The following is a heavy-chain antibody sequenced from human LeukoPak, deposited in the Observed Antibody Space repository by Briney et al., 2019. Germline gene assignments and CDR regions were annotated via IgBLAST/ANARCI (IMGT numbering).Heavy chain of an antibody. CDR3: ARDRPYGSGSYFDY. CDR1: GFTFSSYS. D-gene: IGHD3-10*01. Sequence: GGSLRLSCAASGFTFSSYSMNWVRQAPGKGLEWVSSISSSSSSYIYYADSVKGRFTISRDNAKNSLYLQMNSLRAEDTAVYYCARDRPYGSGSYFDYWGQGTLVTVSS. V-gene: IGHV3-21*01. CDR2: ISSSSSSYI. J-gene: IGHJ4*02.